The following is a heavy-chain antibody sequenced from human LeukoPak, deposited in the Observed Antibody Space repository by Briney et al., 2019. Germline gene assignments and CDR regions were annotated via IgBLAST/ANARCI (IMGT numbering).Heavy chain of an antibody. J-gene: IGHJ4*02. CDR2: IKQDGSEK. CDR1: GFTFSNYW. Sequence: GGSLRLSCAASGFTFSNYWMTWVRQAPGKGLEWVANIKQDGSEKYYADSVKGRFTISRDNSKNTLYLQMNSLRAEDTAVYYCAKEGFDSWGQGTLVTASS. CDR3: AKEGFDS. V-gene: IGHV3-7*03.